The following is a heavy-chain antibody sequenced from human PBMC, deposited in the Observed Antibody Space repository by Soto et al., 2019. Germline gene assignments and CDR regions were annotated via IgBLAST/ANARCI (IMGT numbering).Heavy chain of an antibody. CDR2: IYSSGST. J-gene: IGHJ4*02. Sequence: QVQLQESGPGLVKPSQTPSLTCTVSGASISSGDYYWSWIRQPPGKGLEWIGFIYSSGSTYYNPSLKSRVTISVDTSKNQFSLRLSSVIAADTAVYYCARDTVTTFADYWGQGTLVTVSS. V-gene: IGHV4-30-4*01. CDR1: GASISSGDYY. D-gene: IGHD4-17*01. CDR3: ARDTVTTFADY.